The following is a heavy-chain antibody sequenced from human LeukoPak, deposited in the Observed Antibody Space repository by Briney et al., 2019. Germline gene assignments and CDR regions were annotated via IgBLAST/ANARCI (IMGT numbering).Heavy chain of an antibody. Sequence: SETLSLTCTVSGGSISSYYWSWIRQPPGKGLEWIGYIYYSGSTNYNPSLKSRVTISVDTSKNQFSLQLSSVTAADTAVYYCARPLYSGYDLDAFDIWGQGTMVTVSS. V-gene: IGHV4-59*08. D-gene: IGHD5-12*01. CDR3: ARPLYSGYDLDAFDI. J-gene: IGHJ3*02. CDR1: GGSISSYY. CDR2: IYYSGST.